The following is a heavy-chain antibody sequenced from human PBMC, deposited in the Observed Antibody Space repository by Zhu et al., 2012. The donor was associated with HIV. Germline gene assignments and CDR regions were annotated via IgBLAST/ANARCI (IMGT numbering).Heavy chain of an antibody. CDR1: GFTFSNYA. D-gene: IGHD3-10*01. V-gene: IGHV3-23*01. CDR3: AKDLDYYGSGIIHEGTLAP. J-gene: IGHJ4*02. Sequence: EVQLLESGGGLVQPGGPLRLSCAASGFTFSNYAMTWVRQAPGKGLEWVSSITSTGGATYYGDSVKGRFTVSRDNSKSTLYLQMNNLRAEDTAIYYCAKDLDYYGSGIIHEGTLAPWGQGTLVTVSS. CDR2: ITSTGGAT.